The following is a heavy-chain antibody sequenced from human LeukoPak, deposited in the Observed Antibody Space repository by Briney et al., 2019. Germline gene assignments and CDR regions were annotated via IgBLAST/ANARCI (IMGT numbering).Heavy chain of an antibody. J-gene: IGHJ5*02. Sequence: GASVKVSCKASGYTFTNYYIHWVRQAPGQGLEWMGLINPSGGTTNCAQKFQGRVTITADKSTSTAYMELSSLRSEDTAVYYCAYDYYDSSGYPIDPWGQGTLVTVSS. D-gene: IGHD3-22*01. CDR2: INPSGGTT. CDR1: GYTFTNYY. CDR3: AYDYYDSSGYPIDP. V-gene: IGHV1-46*01.